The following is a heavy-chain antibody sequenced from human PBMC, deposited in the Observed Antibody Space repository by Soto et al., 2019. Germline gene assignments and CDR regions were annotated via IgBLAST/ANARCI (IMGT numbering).Heavy chain of an antibody. CDR2: IKEDGSEK. CDR1: GFTFSSYW. V-gene: IGHV3-7*01. J-gene: IGHJ6*03. CDR3: ARVGSSTGDYDYYSYYSMDV. D-gene: IGHD4-17*01. Sequence: PGGSLRLSCAASGFTFSSYWMTWVRQAPGKGLEWVANIKEDGSEKYFVDSAKGRFTISRDNAKNSVYLQMNSLRAQDTAVYYCARVGSSTGDYDYYSYYSMDVWGKGTSVTLSS.